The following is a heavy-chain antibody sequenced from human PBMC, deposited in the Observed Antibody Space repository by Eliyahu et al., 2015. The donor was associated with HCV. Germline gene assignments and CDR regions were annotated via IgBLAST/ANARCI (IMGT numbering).Heavy chain of an antibody. CDR3: ARVTHLWVELY. V-gene: IGHV4-59*01. CDR2: IQNTAT. D-gene: IGHD1-7*01. Sequence: QVQLQESGPGLVKPSETLSLTCAVSGGSISSYYWSWIRQTPGKGLEWIGYIQNTATNYNPSLKSRVSISVDTSKNQFSLKLTSVTAADTAVYYCARVTHLWVELYWGQGTLVTVSS. CDR1: GGSISSYY. J-gene: IGHJ4*02.